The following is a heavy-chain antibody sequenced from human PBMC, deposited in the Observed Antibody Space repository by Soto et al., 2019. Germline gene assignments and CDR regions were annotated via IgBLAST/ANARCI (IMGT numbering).Heavy chain of an antibody. CDR1: GGTFSSYT. D-gene: IGHD3-10*01. CDR3: ARDLLAYGSGPTTDY. J-gene: IGHJ4*02. V-gene: IGHV1-69*04. CDR2: IIPILGIA. Sequence: SVKVSCKASGGTFSSYTISWVRQAPGQGLEWMGRIIPILGIANCAQKFQGRVTITADKSTSTAYMELSSLRSEDTAVYYCARDLLAYGSGPTTDYWGQGTLVTVSS.